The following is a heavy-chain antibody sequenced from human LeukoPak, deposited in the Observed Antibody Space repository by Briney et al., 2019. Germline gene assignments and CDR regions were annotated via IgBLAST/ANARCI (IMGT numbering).Heavy chain of an antibody. J-gene: IGHJ4*02. CDR1: GDSVTSHV. CDR2: VYASGAN. V-gene: IGHV4-59*02. CDR3: ARDNVGSLDF. Sequence: SETLSLTCSVSGDSVTSHVWSWVRQPPGKGLEWIGYVYASGANSDNCNPSLKSRITISVDTSRNQFPLRLNSVTAAGTAIYYCARDNVGSLDFWGQGILVTVSS. D-gene: IGHD3-10*01.